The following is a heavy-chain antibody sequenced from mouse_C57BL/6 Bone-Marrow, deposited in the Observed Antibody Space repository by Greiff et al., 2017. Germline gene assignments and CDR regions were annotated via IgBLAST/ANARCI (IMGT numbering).Heavy chain of an antibody. D-gene: IGHD2-5*01. CDR2: ISYSGST. V-gene: IGHV3-8*01. Sequence: EVQLQQSGPGLAKPSQTLSLTCSVTGYSITSAYWNWIRNFPGTKLEYMGYISYSGSTYFNPSLKSRIFITRDTSKTQYYLQLNSVTTKDTATYYCARTYYSNPYAMDYWGQGTSVTVSS. CDR1: GYSITSAY. CDR3: ARTYYSNPYAMDY. J-gene: IGHJ4*01.